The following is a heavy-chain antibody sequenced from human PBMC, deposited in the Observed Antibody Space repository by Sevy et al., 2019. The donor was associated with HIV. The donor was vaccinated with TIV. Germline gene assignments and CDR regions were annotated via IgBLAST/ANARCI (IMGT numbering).Heavy chain of an antibody. J-gene: IGHJ5*01. D-gene: IGHD3-22*01. CDR1: GFTFCSYE. CDR2: ISSSGTTV. Sequence: GGSLRLSCAASGFTFCSYEMTWVRQAPGKGLEWVSSISSSGTTVYYGNSVEGRFTISRDNPKNSLYLQMTSLGAEDTAVYYCARKGGGYDIGYDPWGQGTLVTVSS. V-gene: IGHV3-48*03. CDR3: ARKGGGYDIGYDP.